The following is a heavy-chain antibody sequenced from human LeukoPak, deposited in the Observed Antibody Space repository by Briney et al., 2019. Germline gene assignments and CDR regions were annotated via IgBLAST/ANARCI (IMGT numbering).Heavy chain of an antibody. CDR2: IKQDGSEI. Sequence: PGGSLRLSCAASGFTFSNYWLTWVRRAPGKGLEGVASIKQDGSEIQYVDSVKGRFTTSRDNGKNSLFLQMDSLRAEDTAVYYCARPIRVLADAFDIWGQGTLVTVSS. V-gene: IGHV3-7*01. J-gene: IGHJ3*02. CDR1: GFTFSNYW. D-gene: IGHD3-3*01. CDR3: ARPIRVLADAFDI.